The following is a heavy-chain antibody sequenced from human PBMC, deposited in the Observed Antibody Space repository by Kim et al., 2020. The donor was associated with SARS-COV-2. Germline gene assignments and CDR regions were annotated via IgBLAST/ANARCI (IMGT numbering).Heavy chain of an antibody. Sequence: ASVKVSCKASGYTFTSYYMHWVRQAPGQGLEWMGIINPSGGSTSYAQKFQGRVTMTRDTSTSTVYMELSSLRSEDTAVYYCARDHVLRFLEWSRGDVYYGMDVWGQGTTVTVSS. D-gene: IGHD3-3*01. CDR1: GYTFTSYY. CDR3: ARDHVLRFLEWSRGDVYYGMDV. V-gene: IGHV1-46*01. J-gene: IGHJ6*02. CDR2: INPSGGST.